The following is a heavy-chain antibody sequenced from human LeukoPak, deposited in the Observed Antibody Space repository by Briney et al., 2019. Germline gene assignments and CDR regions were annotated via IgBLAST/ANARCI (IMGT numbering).Heavy chain of an antibody. V-gene: IGHV4-34*01. D-gene: IGHD3-22*01. Sequence: SETLSLTCAVYGGSFSGYYWSWIRQPPGKGLEWIGEINHSGSTNYNPSLKSRVTISVDTSKNQFSLKLSSVTAADTAVYYCARLPHYYDSSGYYYFSFDYWGQGTLVTVSS. CDR1: GGSFSGYY. CDR2: INHSGST. J-gene: IGHJ4*02. CDR3: ARLPHYYDSSGYYYFSFDY.